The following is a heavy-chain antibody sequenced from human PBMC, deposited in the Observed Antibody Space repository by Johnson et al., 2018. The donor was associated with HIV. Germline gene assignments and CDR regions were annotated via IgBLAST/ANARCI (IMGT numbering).Heavy chain of an antibody. CDR3: ARVRGGTGHGAFDI. CDR1: AFTFSSYA. Sequence: QVQLVESGGGVVQPGRSLRLSCAASAFTFSSYAMHWVRQAPGKGLEWVAVISYDASNKYYADYVKGRFTISRDNSKNTLYLQMNSLRTEDTAVYYCARVRGGTGHGAFDIWGQGTMVTVSS. CDR2: ISYDASNK. J-gene: IGHJ3*02. V-gene: IGHV3-30*04.